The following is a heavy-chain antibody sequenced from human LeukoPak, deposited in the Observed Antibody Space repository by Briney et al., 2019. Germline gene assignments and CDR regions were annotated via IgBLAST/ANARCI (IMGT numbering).Heavy chain of an antibody. CDR2: ISYSGSP. V-gene: IGHV4-59*01. CDR3: ARGTTVTTYADH. Sequence: SETLSLTCIVSGGSISGYHWSWIRQPPRKGLEWIGYISYSGSPTYNPSLRSRVTLSVDTSKNQFSLKLISVTAADTAVYYCARGTTVTTYADHWGQETLVTVSS. D-gene: IGHD4-17*01. CDR1: GGSISGYH. J-gene: IGHJ4*02.